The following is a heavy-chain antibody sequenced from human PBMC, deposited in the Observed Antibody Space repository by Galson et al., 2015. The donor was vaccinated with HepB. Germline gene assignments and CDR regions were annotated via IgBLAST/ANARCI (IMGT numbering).Heavy chain of an antibody. D-gene: IGHD3-3*01. CDR2: IIPDGSGT. CDR3: TRESHQYGFY. V-gene: IGHV3-7*01. J-gene: IGHJ4*02. CDR1: GFTFSSYH. Sequence: SLRLSCAASGFTFSSYHMSWVRQAPGRGLEGVANIIPDGSGTYYVDSVKGRFTISRDNAKNSLYLQMNSLRDEDTAVYYCTRESHQYGFYWSQGSLVTVSS.